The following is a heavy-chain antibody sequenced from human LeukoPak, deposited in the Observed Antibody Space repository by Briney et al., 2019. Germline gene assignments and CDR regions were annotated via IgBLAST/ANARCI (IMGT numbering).Heavy chain of an antibody. CDR3: AREAPYYDILTGPKGGWFDP. CDR2: INHSGST. V-gene: IGHV4-34*01. Sequence: PSETLSLTCAVYGGSFSGYYWSWIRQPPGKGLEWIGEINHSGSTNYNPSLKSRVTISVDTSKNQFSLKLSSVTAADTAVYYRAREAPYYDILTGPKGGWFDPWGQGTLVTVSS. CDR1: GGSFSGYY. D-gene: IGHD3-9*01. J-gene: IGHJ5*02.